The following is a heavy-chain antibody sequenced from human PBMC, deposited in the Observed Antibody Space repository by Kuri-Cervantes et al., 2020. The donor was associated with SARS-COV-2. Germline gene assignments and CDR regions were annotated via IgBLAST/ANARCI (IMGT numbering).Heavy chain of an antibody. Sequence: ESLKISCTVSGGSISSHYWSWIRQPPGKGLEWIGYIYYSGSTNYNPSLKSRVTISVDTSKNQFSLNSTSVTAADTALYYCARLDSNGPDYWGQGTLVTVSS. D-gene: IGHD4-11*01. J-gene: IGHJ4*02. CDR2: IYYSGST. V-gene: IGHV4-59*08. CDR3: ARLDSNGPDY. CDR1: GGSISSHY.